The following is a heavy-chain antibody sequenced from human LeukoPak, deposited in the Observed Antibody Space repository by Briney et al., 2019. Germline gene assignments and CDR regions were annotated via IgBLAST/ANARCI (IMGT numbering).Heavy chain of an antibody. J-gene: IGHJ2*01. Sequence: PSETLSLTCAVYGGSFSGYYWSWIRQPPGKGLEWIGEINHSGSTNYNPSLKSRVTISVDTSKNQFSLKLSSVTAADTAVYYCARATTRPLSGYFDLWGRGTLVTVSS. V-gene: IGHV4-34*01. CDR1: GGSFSGYY. CDR2: INHSGST. CDR3: ARATTRPLSGYFDL. D-gene: IGHD1-7*01.